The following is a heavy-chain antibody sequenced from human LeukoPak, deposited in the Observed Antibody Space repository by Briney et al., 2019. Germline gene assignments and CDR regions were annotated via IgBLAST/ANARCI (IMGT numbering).Heavy chain of an antibody. D-gene: IGHD4-11*01. CDR1: GGSISNSHYY. V-gene: IGHV4-39*07. CDR2: IYYSGNT. CDR3: ARGTYSNYVDY. J-gene: IGHJ4*02. Sequence: SETLSLTCTVSGGSISNSHYYWGWIRQSPGKGLEWIGSIYYSGNTYYNPSLKSRVTISVDTSKNQFSLKLSSVTAADTAVYYCARGTYSNYVDYWGQGTLVTVSS.